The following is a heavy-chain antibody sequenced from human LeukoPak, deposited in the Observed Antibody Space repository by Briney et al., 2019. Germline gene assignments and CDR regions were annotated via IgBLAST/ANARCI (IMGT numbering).Heavy chain of an antibody. V-gene: IGHV3-30*02. Sequence: PGGSLRLSCAASGFTFSSYGMHWVRQAPGKGLEWVAFIRYDGSNKYYADSVKGRFTISRDNSKNTLYLQMNSLRAEDTAVYYCAKGRTTVVTPAYFDYWGQGTLVTVSS. CDR3: AKGRTTVVTPAYFDY. D-gene: IGHD4-23*01. CDR1: GFTFSSYG. J-gene: IGHJ4*02. CDR2: IRYDGSNK.